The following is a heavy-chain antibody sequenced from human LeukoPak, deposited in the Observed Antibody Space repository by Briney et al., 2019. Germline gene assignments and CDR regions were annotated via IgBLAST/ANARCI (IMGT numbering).Heavy chain of an antibody. V-gene: IGHV1-18*01. CDR2: ISAYNGNK. D-gene: IGHD6-19*01. Sequence: ASVKVSCKASDYTFNNYGITWVRQAPGQGLEWMGWISAYNGNKNYAKKLQGRVTMTPDTLTSTAYMELRSLRSDDTAVYYCARAQYSTGWYDYWGQGTLVTVPS. CDR3: ARAQYSTGWYDY. J-gene: IGHJ4*02. CDR1: DYTFNNYG.